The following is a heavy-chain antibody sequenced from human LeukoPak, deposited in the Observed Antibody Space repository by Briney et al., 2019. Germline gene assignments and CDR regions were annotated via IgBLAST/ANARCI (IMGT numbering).Heavy chain of an antibody. Sequence: PGGSLRLSCAASGFTFKDYALNWVRQTPGKGLEWVSSISDDGAYIYYADSVKGRFTISRDNANSSLYLQMDSLSPEDTAVYYCARDPHNAAANWFDPWGQGALVTVSS. J-gene: IGHJ5*02. D-gene: IGHD6-13*01. CDR2: ISDDGAYI. CDR1: GFTFKDYA. V-gene: IGHV3-21*01. CDR3: ARDPHNAAANWFDP.